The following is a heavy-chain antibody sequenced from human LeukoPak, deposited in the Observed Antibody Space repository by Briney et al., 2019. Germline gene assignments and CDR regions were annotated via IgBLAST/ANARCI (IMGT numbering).Heavy chain of an antibody. CDR3: ARDIGRSGKSGYYDY. CDR2: ISGGAGKI. D-gene: IGHD3-3*01. V-gene: IGHV3-48*03. CDR1: GFTFSNYE. J-gene: IGHJ4*02. Sequence: SGGSLRPSCAASGFTFSNYEMNWVRHAPGKGLEWVSYISGGAGKIYYADSVKGRFTVSRDNAKNSLYLQMNSLRGDDTAVYYCARDIGRSGKSGYYDYWGQGTLVAVSS.